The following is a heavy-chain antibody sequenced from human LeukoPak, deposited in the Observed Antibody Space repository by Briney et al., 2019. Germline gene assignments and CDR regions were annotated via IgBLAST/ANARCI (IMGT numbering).Heavy chain of an antibody. D-gene: IGHD2-21*02. CDR1: GFTFSSYW. V-gene: IGHV3-74*01. J-gene: IGHJ5*02. CDR3: ARDSDIVVVTAYTFDP. Sequence: GGSLRLSCAASGFTFSSYWMHWVRQATGKGLVWVSRINSDGSSTSYADSVKGRFTISRDNAKNTLYLQMNSLRAEDTAVYYCARDSDIVVVTAYTFDPWGQGTLVTVSS. CDR2: INSDGSST.